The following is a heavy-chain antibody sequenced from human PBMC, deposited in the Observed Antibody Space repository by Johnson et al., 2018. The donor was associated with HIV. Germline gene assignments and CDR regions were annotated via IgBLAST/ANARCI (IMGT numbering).Heavy chain of an antibody. CDR1: GFTFSSYA. D-gene: IGHD3-22*01. Sequence: QVQLVESGGGLVQPGGSLRLSCAASGFTFSSYAMHWVRQAPGKGLEWVAVISYDGSNKYYADSVKGRFTISRDNSKNTLYVQMHSLRGEDTAVYFCAKSQDRSAHDYDFDLWGQGTMVTVSS. J-gene: IGHJ3*01. CDR2: ISYDGSNK. V-gene: IGHV3-30-3*01. CDR3: AKSQDRSAHDYDFDL.